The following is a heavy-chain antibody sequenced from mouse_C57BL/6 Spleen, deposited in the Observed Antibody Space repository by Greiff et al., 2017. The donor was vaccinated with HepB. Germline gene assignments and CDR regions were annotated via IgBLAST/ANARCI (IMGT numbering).Heavy chain of an antibody. D-gene: IGHD2-10*02. CDR1: GYAFTNYL. J-gene: IGHJ4*01. CDR3: ATEGMGAMDY. Sequence: QVQLQQSGAELVRPGTSVKVSCKASGYAFTNYLIEWVKQRPGQGLEWIGVINPGSGGTNYNEKFKGKATLTADKSSSTAYMQLSSLTSEDSAVYVCATEGMGAMDYWGQGTSVTVSS. V-gene: IGHV1-54*01. CDR2: INPGSGGT.